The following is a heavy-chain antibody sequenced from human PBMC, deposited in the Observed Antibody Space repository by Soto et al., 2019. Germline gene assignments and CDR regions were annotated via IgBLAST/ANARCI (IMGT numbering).Heavy chain of an antibody. J-gene: IGHJ4*02. D-gene: IGHD3-22*01. CDR2: IYYSGST. CDR3: ARVIKSPFYDSSGHLDY. CDR1: GGSISSYY. Sequence: PSETLSLTCTVSGGSISSYYWSWIRQPPGKGLEWIGYIYYSGSTNYNPSLKSRVTISVDTSKNQFSLKLSSVTAADTAVYYCARVIKSPFYDSSGHLDYWGQGTLVTVS. V-gene: IGHV4-59*01.